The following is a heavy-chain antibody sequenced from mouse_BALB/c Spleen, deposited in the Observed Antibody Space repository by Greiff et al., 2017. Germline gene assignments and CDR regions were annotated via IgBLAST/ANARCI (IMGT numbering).Heavy chain of an antibody. V-gene: IGHV1-82*01. J-gene: IGHJ4*01. Sequence: QVQLQQSGPELVKPGASVKISCKASGYAFSSSWMNWVKQRPGQGLEWIGRIYPGDGDTNYNGKFKGKATLTADKSSSTAYMQLSSLTSVDSAVYFCARLSLYYDYDGGDYYAMDYWGQGTSVTVSS. CDR1: GYAFSSSW. CDR3: ARLSLYYDYDGGDYYAMDY. CDR2: IYPGDGDT. D-gene: IGHD2-4*01.